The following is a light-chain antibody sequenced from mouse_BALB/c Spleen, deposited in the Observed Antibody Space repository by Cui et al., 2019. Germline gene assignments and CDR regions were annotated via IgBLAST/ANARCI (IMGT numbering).Light chain of an antibody. V-gene: IGKV12-46*01. CDR1: ENIYSN. CDR2: AAT. Sequence: IQMTQSPASLSVFVGETVTITCRASENIYSNLAWYQKKQGKSPQLLVYAATNLADGVPSRFSGSGSGTQYSLKINSLQSEDFGSYYCQHFWGTPFTFGSGTKLEIK. J-gene: IGKJ4*01. CDR3: QHFWGTPFT.